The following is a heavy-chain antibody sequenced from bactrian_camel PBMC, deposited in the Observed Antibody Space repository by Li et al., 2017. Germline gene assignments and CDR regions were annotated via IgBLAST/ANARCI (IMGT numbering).Heavy chain of an antibody. J-gene: IGHJ4*01. V-gene: IGHV3S10*01. CDR3: KTDEGPRTPSAEICQRR. CDR1: GFTFSSYA. D-gene: IGHD2*01. Sequence: VQLVESGGGLVQPGGSLKLSCAASGFTFSSYAMSWVRQAPGKERELVSTITNDGVIKHTRSVKGRFTASRDISKNTLYLQMNSLKPEDTGMYYCKTDEGPRTPSAEICQRRWGQGTQVTVS. CDR2: ITNDGVI.